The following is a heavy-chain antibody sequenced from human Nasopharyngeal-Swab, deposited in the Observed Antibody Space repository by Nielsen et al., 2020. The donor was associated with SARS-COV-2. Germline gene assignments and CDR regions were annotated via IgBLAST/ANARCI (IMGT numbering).Heavy chain of an antibody. CDR3: ARGPVGYCSSTSCYEGRGYYVMDV. CDR2: IYHSGST. CDR1: GGSFSGYY. D-gene: IGHD2-2*01. V-gene: IGHV4-34*01. J-gene: IGHJ6*02. Sequence: SETLSLTCAVYGGSFSGYYWSWIRQPPGKGLEWIGEIYHSGSTNYNPSLKSRVTISVDKSKNQFSLKLSSVTAADTAVYYCARGPVGYCSSTSCYEGRGYYVMDVWGQGTTVTVSS.